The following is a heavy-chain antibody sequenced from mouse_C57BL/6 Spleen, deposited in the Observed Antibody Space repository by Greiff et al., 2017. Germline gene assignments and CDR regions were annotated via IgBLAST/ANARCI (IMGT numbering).Heavy chain of an antibody. CDR2: IYPGSGNT. V-gene: IGHV1-76*01. CDR3: ARGYGNYLDY. CDR1: GYTFTDYY. Sequence: QVQLQESGAELVRPGASVKLSCKASGYTFTDYYINWVKQRPGQGLEWIARIYPGSGNTYYTEKFKGKATLTAEKSSSTAYMQLSSLTSEDSAVYFWARGYGNYLDYWGQGTTLTVAS. D-gene: IGHD2-10*02. J-gene: IGHJ2*01.